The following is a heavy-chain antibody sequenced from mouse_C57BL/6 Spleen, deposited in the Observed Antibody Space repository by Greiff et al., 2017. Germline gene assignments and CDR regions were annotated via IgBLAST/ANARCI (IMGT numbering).Heavy chain of an antibody. J-gene: IGHJ2*01. D-gene: IGHD1-1*01. CDR3: ARGVYYVSSYIYFDY. Sequence: VQLKESGPGLVKPSQSLSLTCSVTGYSITSGYYWYWIRQFPGNKLEWMGYISYDGSNNYNPSLKNRISFTRYTSKNQFFLKLNSVTTEDTATYYCARGVYYVSSYIYFDYWGQGTTLTVSS. CDR2: ISYDGSN. V-gene: IGHV3-6*01. CDR1: GYSITSGYY.